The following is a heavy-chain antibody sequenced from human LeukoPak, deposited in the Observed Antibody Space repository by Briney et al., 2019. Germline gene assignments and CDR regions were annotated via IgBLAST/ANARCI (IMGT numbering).Heavy chain of an antibody. CDR1: GGSISSSSFH. Sequence: SETLSLTCTVSGGSISSSSFHWGWIRQPPGKGLEWIGTIFYSGSTYYNPSLKSRVTMSVDTSKNHFSLKLNSVTAADTAVYYCARQGYISGQGFRNNWFDPWGQGSLVTVSS. J-gene: IGHJ5*02. CDR3: ARQGYISGQGFRNNWFDP. D-gene: IGHD6-19*01. CDR2: IFYSGST. V-gene: IGHV4-39*01.